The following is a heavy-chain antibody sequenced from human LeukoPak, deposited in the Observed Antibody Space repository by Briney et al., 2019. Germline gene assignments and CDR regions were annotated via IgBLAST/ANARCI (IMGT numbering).Heavy chain of an antibody. V-gene: IGHV3-23*03. D-gene: IGHD5-12*01. CDR3: AKDWFGGWLRSVAFDY. CDR2: IYSGGST. J-gene: IGHJ4*02. Sequence: GGSLRLSCAASGFTFSSYAMSWVRQAPGKGLEWVSVIYSGGSTYYADSVKGRFTISRDNSKNSLYLQMNSLRAEDTALYYCAKDWFGGWLRSVAFDYWGQGTLVTVSS. CDR1: GFTFSSYA.